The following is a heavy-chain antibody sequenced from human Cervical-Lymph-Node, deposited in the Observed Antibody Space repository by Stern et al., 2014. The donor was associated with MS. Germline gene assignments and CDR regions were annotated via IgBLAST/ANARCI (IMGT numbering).Heavy chain of an antibody. J-gene: IGHJ4*02. Sequence: VHLVESGAEVKKAGSSVKVSCKASGDTFNNYIFSWVRQAPGQGLEWMGRVVPIDGVENYAQKFQDRVTISADKSTSTVYMELRSLRSEDTAIYYCAREDLADTAPSDFWGQGTLVTVSS. CDR2: VVPIDGVE. V-gene: IGHV1-69*09. CDR1: GDTFNNYI. D-gene: IGHD5-18*01. CDR3: AREDLADTAPSDF.